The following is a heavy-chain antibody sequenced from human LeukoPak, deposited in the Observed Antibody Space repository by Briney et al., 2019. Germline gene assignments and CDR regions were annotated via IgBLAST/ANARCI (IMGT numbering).Heavy chain of an antibody. D-gene: IGHD3-9*01. CDR1: GFTFGSYA. J-gene: IGHJ5*01. CDR2: ISGSGGST. CDR3: AKVRYFDWLPPEYNWFDS. Sequence: GGSLRLSCAASGFTFGSYAMSWVRQAPGKGLEWVSAISGSGGSTYYADSVKGRFTISRDNSKNTLYLQMNSLRAEDTAVYYCAKVRYFDWLPPEYNWFDSWGQGTLVTVPS. V-gene: IGHV3-23*01.